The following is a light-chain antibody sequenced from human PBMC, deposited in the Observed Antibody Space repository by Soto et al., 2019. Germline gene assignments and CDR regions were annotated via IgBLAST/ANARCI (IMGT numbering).Light chain of an antibody. J-gene: IGKJ4*01. Sequence: DIQMTQSPPSLSASVGDRVTITCRASETTTDFLNWYQLKPGKAPKLLIYSASNLQPGVPSRFSGSGYGTDFTLTLSGLQHEDSATYYCQQNFSPFVTFGAGPKVEV. CDR2: SAS. CDR1: ETTTDF. CDR3: QQNFSPFVT. V-gene: IGKV1-39*01.